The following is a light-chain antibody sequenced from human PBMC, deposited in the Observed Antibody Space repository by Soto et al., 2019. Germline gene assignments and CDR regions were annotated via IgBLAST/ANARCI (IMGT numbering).Light chain of an antibody. Sequence: SVLTQPASVSGSPGQSITISCTGTSSDVGGYNHVPWYQQHPGKAPKLMIYDVSNRPSGVSNRFFGSKSDNTASLTISGLQAEDEADYYCTSYASSSTYVFGTGTKV. J-gene: IGLJ1*01. V-gene: IGLV2-14*03. CDR2: DVS. CDR3: TSYASSSTYV. CDR1: SSDVGGYNH.